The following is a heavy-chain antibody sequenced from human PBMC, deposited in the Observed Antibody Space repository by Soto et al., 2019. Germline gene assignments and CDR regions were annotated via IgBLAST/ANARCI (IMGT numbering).Heavy chain of an antibody. V-gene: IGHV3-33*08. J-gene: IGHJ4*02. Sequence: ESGGGLVQPGGSLRLSCAASGFTFSSYGMHWVRQAPGKGLEWVAVIWYDGSNKYYADSVKGRFTISRDNSKNTLYLQMNSLRAEDTAVYYCARVTGYSSGWYFDYWGQGTLVTVSS. D-gene: IGHD6-19*01. CDR1: GFTFSSYG. CDR2: IWYDGSNK. CDR3: ARVTGYSSGWYFDY.